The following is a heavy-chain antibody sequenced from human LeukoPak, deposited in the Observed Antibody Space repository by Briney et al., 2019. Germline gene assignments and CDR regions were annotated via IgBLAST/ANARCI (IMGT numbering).Heavy chain of an antibody. CDR3: ARIGGYSGYDSGAGDYMDV. V-gene: IGHV1-46*01. CDR2: INPSGGST. D-gene: IGHD5-12*01. CDR1: GYTFTSYY. Sequence: ASVKVSCKASGYTFTSYYMHWVRQAPGQGLEWMGIINPSGGSTSYAQKFQGRVTMTRDMSTSTVYMELSSLRSEDTAVYYCARIGGYSGYDSGAGDYMDVWGKGTTVTISS. J-gene: IGHJ6*03.